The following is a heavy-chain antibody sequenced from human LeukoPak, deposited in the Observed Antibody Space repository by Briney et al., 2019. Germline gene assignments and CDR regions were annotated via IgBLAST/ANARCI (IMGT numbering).Heavy chain of an antibody. D-gene: IGHD4-17*01. J-gene: IGHJ4*02. CDR2: INPYSGGT. CDR1: GYTFSDFF. Sequence: GASVKVSCKASGYTFSDFFIHWVRQAPGQGLEWLAWINPYSGGTNYAQKFQGRVTMTRDTSISTAYMELSSLRSDDTAIYYCARDRTVTTTGELAYWGQGTLVTVSS. V-gene: IGHV1-2*02. CDR3: ARDRTVTTTGELAY.